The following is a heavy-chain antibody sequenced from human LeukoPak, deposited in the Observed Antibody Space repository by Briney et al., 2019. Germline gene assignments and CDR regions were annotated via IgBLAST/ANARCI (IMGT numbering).Heavy chain of an antibody. CDR3: ARRPTTSIVGATTNYFDH. J-gene: IGHJ4*02. V-gene: IGHV4-39*01. Sequence: SETLSLTCSVSGASINSRAYSWGWLRQSPEKGLEWIGSIEFSGNTYYNPSVQSRVAISLDTSSNQFSLNLTSVTAADTAVYYCARRPTTSIVGATTNYFDHWGQGTLVTVSS. D-gene: IGHD1-26*01. CDR1: GASINSRAYS. CDR2: IEFSGNT.